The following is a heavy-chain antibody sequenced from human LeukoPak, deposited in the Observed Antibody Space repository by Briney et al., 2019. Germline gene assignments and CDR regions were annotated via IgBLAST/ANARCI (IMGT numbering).Heavy chain of an antibody. CDR1: GGSFSGYY. CDR3: ARERSSSYYAFDY. V-gene: IGHV4-4*07. J-gene: IGHJ4*02. D-gene: IGHD6-13*01. CDR2: IYTSGST. Sequence: SETLSLTCAVYGGSFSGYYWNWIRQPAGKGLEWIGRIYTSGSTNYNPSLKSRVTMSVDTSKNQFSLKVSSVTAADTAVYYCARERSSSYYAFDYWGQGTLVTVSS.